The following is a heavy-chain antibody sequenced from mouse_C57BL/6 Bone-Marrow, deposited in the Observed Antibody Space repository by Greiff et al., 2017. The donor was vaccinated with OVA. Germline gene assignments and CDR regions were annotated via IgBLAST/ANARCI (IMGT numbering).Heavy chain of an antibody. Sequence: EVHLVESGAELVRPGASVKLSCTASGFTIKDDYMHWVKQRPEQGLEWIGWIDPENGDTEYASKFQGKATITADTSSNTAYLQLSSLTSEDTAVYYCTRHYGSFYAMDYWGQGTSVTVSS. CDR3: TRHYGSFYAMDY. CDR1: GFTIKDDY. CDR2: IDPENGDT. D-gene: IGHD1-1*01. V-gene: IGHV14-4*01. J-gene: IGHJ4*01.